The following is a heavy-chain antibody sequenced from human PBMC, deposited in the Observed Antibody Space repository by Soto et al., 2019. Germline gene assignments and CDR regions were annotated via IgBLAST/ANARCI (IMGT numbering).Heavy chain of an antibody. CDR1: GYTFTSYG. V-gene: IGHV1-18*01. Sequence: ASVKVSCKASGYTFTSYGISWVRQAPGQGLEWMGWISAYNGNTNYAQKLQGRVTMTTDTSTSTAYMELRSLRSDDTAVYYCARRASGYFNVGPEVVHWGQGTLLTVSS. CDR3: ARRASGYFNVGPEVVH. D-gene: IGHD3-22*01. CDR2: ISAYNGNT. J-gene: IGHJ4*02.